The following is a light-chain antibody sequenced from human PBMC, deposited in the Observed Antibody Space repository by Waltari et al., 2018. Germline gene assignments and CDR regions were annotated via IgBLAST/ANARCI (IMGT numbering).Light chain of an antibody. Sequence: QSVLTQPPSVSGAPGQRVAISCPGSSPNTGAGYLVHWYQQLPGTAPKLLIYANTNRPSGVPDRFSASKSGTSASLAITGLQPGDEADYYCQCYDSRLSGSLFGGGTKVTVL. CDR1: SPNTGAGYL. V-gene: IGLV1-40*01. CDR2: ANT. CDR3: QCYDSRLSGSL. J-gene: IGLJ2*01.